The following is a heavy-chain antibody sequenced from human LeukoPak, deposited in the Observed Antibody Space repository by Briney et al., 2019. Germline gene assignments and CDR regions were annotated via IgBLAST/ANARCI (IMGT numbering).Heavy chain of an antibody. CDR2: ISYDGSNK. D-gene: IGHD3-10*01. Sequence: GGSLRLSCAASGFTFSSYAMHWVRQAPGKGLEWVAVISYDGSNKYYADPVKGRFTIFRDNSKHTLYLQMNSLRAEDTAVYYCAKGSPGLKSDYWGQGTLVTVSS. CDR1: GFTFSSYA. J-gene: IGHJ4*02. CDR3: AKGSPGLKSDY. V-gene: IGHV3-30*04.